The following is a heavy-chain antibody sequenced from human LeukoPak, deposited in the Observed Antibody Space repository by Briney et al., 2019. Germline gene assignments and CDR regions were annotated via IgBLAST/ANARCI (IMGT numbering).Heavy chain of an antibody. D-gene: IGHD1-26*01. CDR1: GYTFTSYG. V-gene: IGHV1-18*01. Sequence: GASVKVSCTASGYTFTSYGISWVRQAPGQGLEWMGWISAYNGNTNYAQKLQGRVTMTTDTSTSTAYMELRSLRSDDTAVYYCAREGRASSQWELLDLDYWGQGTLVTVSS. J-gene: IGHJ4*02. CDR2: ISAYNGNT. CDR3: AREGRASSQWELLDLDY.